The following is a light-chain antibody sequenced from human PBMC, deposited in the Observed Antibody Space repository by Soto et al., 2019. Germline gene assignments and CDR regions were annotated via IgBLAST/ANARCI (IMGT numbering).Light chain of an antibody. Sequence: QSVLTQPASVSGSPGQSITISCTGTSSDVGGYNLVSWYQQHPGKAPKLMIYEGSKRPSGVSNRFSGSKSDNTASLTISGLQAEDEAHYYCCSYARGSTYVFGTGTKVTVL. J-gene: IGLJ1*01. V-gene: IGLV2-23*01. CDR3: CSYARGSTYV. CDR2: EGS. CDR1: SSDVGGYNL.